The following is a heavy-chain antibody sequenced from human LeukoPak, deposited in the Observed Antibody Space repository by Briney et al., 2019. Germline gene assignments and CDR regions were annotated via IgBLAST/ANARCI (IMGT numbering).Heavy chain of an antibody. J-gene: IGHJ4*02. CDR1: GGSISRSSYY. V-gene: IGHV4-39*01. CDR2: IFYSGST. CDR3: ARVQDY. Sequence: SETLSLTCTVSGGSISRSSYYWGWIRQPPGKGLEWIGSIFYSGSTYYNPSLKSRVTISVDTSKNQFSLKLRSVTAADTAVYYCARVQDYWGQGTLVTVSS.